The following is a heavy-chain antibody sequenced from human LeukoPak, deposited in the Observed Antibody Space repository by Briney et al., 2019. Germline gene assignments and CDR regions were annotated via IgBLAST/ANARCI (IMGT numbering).Heavy chain of an antibody. D-gene: IGHD1-26*01. Sequence: PGGSLRLSCAASGFTFTNSWMAWVRQAPGKGLEWVANIKQDGSTKHCVDSLKGRFTISRDNPKNSLYLQMNSLRADDTAVYYCARDTDGSLDYWGQGILVTVAS. V-gene: IGHV3-7*01. J-gene: IGHJ4*02. CDR1: GFTFTNSW. CDR3: ARDTDGSLDY. CDR2: IKQDGSTK.